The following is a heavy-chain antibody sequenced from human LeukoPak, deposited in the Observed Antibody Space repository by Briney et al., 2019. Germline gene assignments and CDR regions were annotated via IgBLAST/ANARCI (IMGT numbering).Heavy chain of an antibody. Sequence: SETLSLTCTVPGGSISSYYWSWIRQPPGKGLEWIGYIYYSGSTNYNPSLKSRVTISVDTSKNQFSLKLSSVTAADTAVYYCARVSSGWYYFDYWGQGTLVAVSS. J-gene: IGHJ4*02. CDR3: ARVSSGWYYFDY. V-gene: IGHV4-59*01. CDR2: IYYSGST. D-gene: IGHD6-19*01. CDR1: GGSISSYY.